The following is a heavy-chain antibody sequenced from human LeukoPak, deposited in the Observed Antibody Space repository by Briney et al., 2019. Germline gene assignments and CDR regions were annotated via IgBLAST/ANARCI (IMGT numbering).Heavy chain of an antibody. V-gene: IGHV3-11*01. Sequence: GGSLRLSCATSGFIFSGYYMSWIRQAPGKGLEWVSYISGSGNDISYADSVKGRFTISRDNAKGSLYLQMNSLRAADAAVYYCGTHAGRTGSDDWGQGTLVTVSS. J-gene: IGHJ4*02. CDR1: GFIFSGYY. CDR3: GTHAGRTGSDD. D-gene: IGHD3/OR15-3a*01. CDR2: ISGSGNDI.